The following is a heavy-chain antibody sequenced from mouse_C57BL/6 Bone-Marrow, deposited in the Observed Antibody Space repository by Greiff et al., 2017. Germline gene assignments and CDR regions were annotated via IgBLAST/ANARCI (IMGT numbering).Heavy chain of an antibody. CDR3: TEGSYYYGSSLLDY. CDR1: GFTFSNYW. J-gene: IGHJ2*01. Sequence: EVKLVESGGGLVQPGGSMKLSCVASGFTFSNYWMNWVRQSPEKGLEWVAQIRLKSDNYATHYAESVKGRFTISRDDSKSSVYLQMNNLRAEDTGIYYCTEGSYYYGSSLLDYWGQGTTLTVSS. V-gene: IGHV6-3*01. D-gene: IGHD1-1*01. CDR2: IRLKSDNYAT.